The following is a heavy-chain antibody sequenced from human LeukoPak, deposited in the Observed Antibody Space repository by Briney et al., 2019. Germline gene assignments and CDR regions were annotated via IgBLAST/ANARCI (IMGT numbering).Heavy chain of an antibody. CDR2: ISSSSSTI. Sequence: GGSLRLSCAASGFTFSSYSMNWVRQAPGKGLEWVSYISSSSSTIYYADSVKGRFTISRDNAKNSLYLQMNSLRAEDTAVYYCATWVGATHGEDFDYWGQGTLVTVSS. CDR1: GFTFSSYS. D-gene: IGHD1-26*01. CDR3: ATWVGATHGEDFDY. J-gene: IGHJ4*02. V-gene: IGHV3-48*04.